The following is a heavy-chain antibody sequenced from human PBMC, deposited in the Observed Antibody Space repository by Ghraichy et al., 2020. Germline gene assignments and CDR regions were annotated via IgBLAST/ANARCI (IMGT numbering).Heavy chain of an antibody. Sequence: LSLTCAASGFTFSSYGMHWVRHAPGKGLEWVAVIWYDGSNKYYADSVKGRFTISRDNSKNTLYLQMNSLRAEDTAVYYCARDIAPYYYYYGMDVWGKGTTVTVSS. CDR3: ARDIAPYYYYYGMDV. CDR2: IWYDGSNK. J-gene: IGHJ6*04. V-gene: IGHV3-33*01. D-gene: IGHD6-13*01. CDR1: GFTFSSYG.